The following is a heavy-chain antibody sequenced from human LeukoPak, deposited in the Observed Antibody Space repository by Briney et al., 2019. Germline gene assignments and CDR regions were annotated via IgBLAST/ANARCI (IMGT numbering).Heavy chain of an antibody. CDR2: IYHSGST. Sequence: SETLSLTCAVSGGSISSSNWWSWVRQPPGKGLEWIGEIYHSGSTNYNPSLKSRVTISVDKSKNQFSLKLSSVTTADTAVYYCARERTRKSIAVASPLGYWGQGTLVTVSS. J-gene: IGHJ4*02. V-gene: IGHV4-4*02. CDR1: GGSISSSNW. D-gene: IGHD6-19*01. CDR3: ARERTRKSIAVASPLGY.